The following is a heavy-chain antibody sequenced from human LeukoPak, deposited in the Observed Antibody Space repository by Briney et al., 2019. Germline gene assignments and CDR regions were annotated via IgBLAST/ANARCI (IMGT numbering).Heavy chain of an antibody. V-gene: IGHV3-23*01. Sequence: QAGGSLRLSCAASGFTFSSYEMNWVRQAPGKGLEWVSAISDIGDSTYYADSVKGRFTISRDNSRNTLYLQMNSLRDEDTAVYYCVKRSPMTTDDYWGQGTLVTVSS. CDR1: GFTFSSYE. J-gene: IGHJ4*02. D-gene: IGHD4-17*01. CDR3: VKRSPMTTDDY. CDR2: ISDIGDST.